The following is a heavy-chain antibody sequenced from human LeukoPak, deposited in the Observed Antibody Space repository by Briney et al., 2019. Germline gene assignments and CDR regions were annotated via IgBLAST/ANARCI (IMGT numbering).Heavy chain of an antibody. V-gene: IGHV1-46*01. CDR1: GYTFTSYY. CDR2: INPSGGST. D-gene: IGHD3-10*01. Sequence: ASVTVSCKASGYTFTSYYMHWVRQAPGQGLEWMGIINPSGGSTSYAQKFQGRVTMTRDASTSTVYMELSSLRSEDTAVYYCAREQFESATHYGMDVWGQGTTVTVSS. J-gene: IGHJ6*02. CDR3: AREQFESATHYGMDV.